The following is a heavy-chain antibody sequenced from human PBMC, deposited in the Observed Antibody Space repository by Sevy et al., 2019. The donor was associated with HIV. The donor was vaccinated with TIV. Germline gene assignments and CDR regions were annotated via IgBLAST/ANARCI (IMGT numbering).Heavy chain of an antibody. CDR2: IYYSGST. CDR3: ARVLGADTAMVYFDY. D-gene: IGHD5-18*01. J-gene: IGHJ4*02. V-gene: IGHV4-31*03. CDR1: GGSISSGGYY. Sequence: SETLSLTCTVSGGSISSGGYYWSWIRQHPGKGLEWIGYIYYSGSTYHNPSLKSRVTISVDTSKNQFSLKLSSVTAADTAVYYCARVLGADTAMVYFDYWGQVTLVTVSS.